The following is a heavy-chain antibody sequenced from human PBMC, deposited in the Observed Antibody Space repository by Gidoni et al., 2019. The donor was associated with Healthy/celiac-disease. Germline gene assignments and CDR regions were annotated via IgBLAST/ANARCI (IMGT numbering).Heavy chain of an antibody. CDR2: IIPIFGTA. CDR3: ARDLGRPYYYDSSGYWYGMDV. CDR1: GGPFSSYA. D-gene: IGHD3-22*01. V-gene: IGHV1-69*01. J-gene: IGHJ6*02. Sequence: QVQLVQSGAEVTKPGSSVKVSCKASGGPFSSYAISWVRQAPGQGLEWMGGIIPIFGTANYAQKVQGRVTITADESTSTAYMELSSLRSEDTAVYYCARDLGRPYYYDSSGYWYGMDVWGQGTTVTVSS.